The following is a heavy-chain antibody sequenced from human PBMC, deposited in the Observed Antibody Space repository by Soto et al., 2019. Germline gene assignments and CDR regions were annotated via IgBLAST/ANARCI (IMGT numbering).Heavy chain of an antibody. CDR2: TYYRSNWRH. CDR1: GDSVSSNTAA. J-gene: IGHJ4*02. CDR3: ARGVAGSGFDL. Sequence: LSLTCAISGDSVSSNTAAWNWIRSSPSRGLEWLGRTYYRSNWRHDYAVSVKSRITVNPDTSKNHFSLQLNSVTPDDTAVYYCARGVAGSGFDLWGQGTLVTVSS. V-gene: IGHV6-1*01. D-gene: IGHD6-19*01.